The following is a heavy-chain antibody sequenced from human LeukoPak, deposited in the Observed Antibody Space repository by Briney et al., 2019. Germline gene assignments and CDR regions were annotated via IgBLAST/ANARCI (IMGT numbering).Heavy chain of an antibody. Sequence: SETLSLTCTASDGSVSSGSYYWSWIRQPPGKGLEWIGCIYYSGSTNYNPSLKSRVTISVDTSKNQFSLKLSSVTAADTAVYYCARAYGSGSYYFDYWGQGTLVTVSS. D-gene: IGHD3-10*01. CDR1: DGSVSSGSYY. CDR3: ARAYGSGSYYFDY. CDR2: IYYSGST. J-gene: IGHJ4*02. V-gene: IGHV4-61*01.